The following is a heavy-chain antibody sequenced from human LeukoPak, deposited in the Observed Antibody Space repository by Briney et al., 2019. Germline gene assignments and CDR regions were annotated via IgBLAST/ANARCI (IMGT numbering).Heavy chain of an antibody. CDR3: AGDRYDSSGYGIDY. V-gene: IGHV4-31*03. Sequence: PSQTLSLTCTVSGGSVSSGGYYWSWIRQHPGKGLEWIGYIYYSGSTYYNPSLKSRVTISVDTSKNQFSLKLSSVTAADTAVYYCAGDRYDSSGYGIDYWGQGTLVTVSS. CDR2: IYYSGST. J-gene: IGHJ4*02. CDR1: GGSVSSGGYY. D-gene: IGHD3-22*01.